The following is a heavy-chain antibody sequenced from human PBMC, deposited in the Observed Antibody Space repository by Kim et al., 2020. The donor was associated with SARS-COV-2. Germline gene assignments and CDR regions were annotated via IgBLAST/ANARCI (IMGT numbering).Heavy chain of an antibody. CDR3: AKEGYYGSGSFPDY. V-gene: IGHV3-30*02. J-gene: IGHJ4*02. Sequence: ADSVKGRLTISRDNSKNTLYVQMNSLRVEDTAVYYCAKEGYYGSGSFPDYWGQGTLVTVSS. D-gene: IGHD3-10*01.